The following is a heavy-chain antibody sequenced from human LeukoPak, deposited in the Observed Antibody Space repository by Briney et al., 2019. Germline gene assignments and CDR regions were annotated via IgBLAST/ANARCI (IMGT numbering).Heavy chain of an antibody. CDR2: IYYSGST. CDR3: ARGSRLLEWLRNIYFDY. D-gene: IGHD3-3*01. J-gene: IGHJ4*02. Sequence: SQTLSLTCTVSGGSISSGDYYWSWIRQPPGKGLEWIGYIYYSGSTYYNPSLKSRVTISVDTSKNQFSLKLSSVTAADTAVYYCARGSRLLEWLRNIYFDYWGQGTLVTVSS. V-gene: IGHV4-30-4*08. CDR1: GGSISSGDYY.